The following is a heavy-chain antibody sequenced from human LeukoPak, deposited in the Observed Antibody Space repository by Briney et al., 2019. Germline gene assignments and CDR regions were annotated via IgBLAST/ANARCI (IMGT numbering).Heavy chain of an antibody. D-gene: IGHD7-27*01. Sequence: PGGSLRLSCAASGFTVSSNYMSWVRQAPGKGLEWFSVIYSGGSTYYADSVKGRFTISRDNSKNTLYLQMNSLRAEDTAVYYCARDLTGVLDYWGQGTLVTVSS. CDR2: IYSGGST. J-gene: IGHJ4*02. CDR3: ARDLTGVLDY. CDR1: GFTVSSNY. V-gene: IGHV3-53*01.